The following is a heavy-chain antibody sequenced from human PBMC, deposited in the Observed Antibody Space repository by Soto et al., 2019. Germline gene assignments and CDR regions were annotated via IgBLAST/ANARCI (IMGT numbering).Heavy chain of an antibody. Sequence: ASVKVSCKVSGYTLIELSMHWVRQAPGNGLEWMGGFDPKHGETIFAQKFQGRVTMTEDTSTDTAYMELSSLTSEDTAVYYCVTLPWGSGYSAAEYFRHWGQGTLVTVLL. CDR2: FDPKHGET. CDR3: VTLPWGSGYSAAEYFRH. V-gene: IGHV1-24*01. J-gene: IGHJ1*01. D-gene: IGHD3-22*01. CDR1: GYTLIELS.